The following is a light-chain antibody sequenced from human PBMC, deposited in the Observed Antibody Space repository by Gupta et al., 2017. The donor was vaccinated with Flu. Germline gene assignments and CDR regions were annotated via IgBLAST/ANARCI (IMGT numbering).Light chain of an antibody. CDR2: KAS. CDR3: QHQNSSSFS. J-gene: IGKJ4*01. V-gene: IGKV1-5*03. CDR1: QSINYW. Sequence: PSTMSASIGYRVTSTCRARQSINYWLDGYQQKPGEAPKLLIYKASTGESGVPSRCSGSGFGTEFTLTISSRQPEDFADYYCQHQNSSSFSFGRGTXVDIK.